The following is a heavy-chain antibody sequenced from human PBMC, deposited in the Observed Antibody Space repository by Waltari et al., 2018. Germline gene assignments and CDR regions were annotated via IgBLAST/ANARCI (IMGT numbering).Heavy chain of an antibody. Sequence: EVQLVESGGGLVQPGRSLRLSCTGFGFTFGDFGVSWVRQAAGKGRERRGFIRSKIYGGTTKDAASVRGRFTLSIDDSKSIPFLQMNGLRAEDAAVYYCTRGNFQWSSTLDYWGQGTLGNVSS. CDR1: GFTFGDFG. J-gene: IGHJ4*02. D-gene: IGHD2-15*01. CDR3: TRGNFQWSSTLDY. V-gene: IGHV3-49*04. CDR2: IRSKIYGGTT.